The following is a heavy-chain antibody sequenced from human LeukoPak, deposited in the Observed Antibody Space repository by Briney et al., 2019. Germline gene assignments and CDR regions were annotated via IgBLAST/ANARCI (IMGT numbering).Heavy chain of an antibody. CDR1: GGSVSSGSYY. V-gene: IGHV4-61*01. CDR3: AREDGYGSGSFYTFDY. Sequence: SETLSLTCTVSGGSVSSGSYYWSWIRQPAGKGLEWIGYLNNSGRGNYNPSLKSRVTISADTSKNQLSLRLSSVTDADTAVYYCAREDGYGSGSFYTFDYWGQGTLVTVSS. D-gene: IGHD3-10*01. CDR2: LNNSGRG. J-gene: IGHJ4*02.